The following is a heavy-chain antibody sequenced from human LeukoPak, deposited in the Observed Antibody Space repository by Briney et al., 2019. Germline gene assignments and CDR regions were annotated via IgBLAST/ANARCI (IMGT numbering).Heavy chain of an antibody. V-gene: IGHV3-7*01. CDR3: ASGNGVLAFDI. Sequence: GGSLRLSCAVSGLTFSSSWMDWVRQAPGKGLEWVASINPDGNKKYSADSVKGRFTISRDNAENSLYLQMNSLRAEDTAVYYCASGNGVLAFDIWGQGTMVTVSS. CDR2: INPDGNKK. J-gene: IGHJ3*02. D-gene: IGHD4-23*01. CDR1: GLTFSSSW.